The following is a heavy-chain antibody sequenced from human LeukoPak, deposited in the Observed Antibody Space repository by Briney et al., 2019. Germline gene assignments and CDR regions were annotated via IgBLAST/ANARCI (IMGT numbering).Heavy chain of an antibody. D-gene: IGHD3-10*01. Sequence: ASVKVSCKASGYTFTGYYMHWVRQAPGQGLEWMGWIKSKSGGTNYAQNFQGRVTMTRDTSISTAYMELSRLRSDDTAVYYCVRGGGFNSGFEYWGQGTLVIVSS. CDR2: IKSKSGGT. CDR1: GYTFTGYY. CDR3: VRGGGFNSGFEY. V-gene: IGHV1-2*02. J-gene: IGHJ4*02.